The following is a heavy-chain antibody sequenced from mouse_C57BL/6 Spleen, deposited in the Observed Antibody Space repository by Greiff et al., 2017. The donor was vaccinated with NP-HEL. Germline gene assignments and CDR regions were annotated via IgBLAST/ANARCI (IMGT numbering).Heavy chain of an antibody. CDR3: ARPLGN. V-gene: IGHV1-26*01. Sequence: VQLQQSGPELVKPGASVKISCKASGYTFTDYYMNWVKQSHGKSLEWIGDINPNNGGTSYNQKFKGKATLTVDKSSSTAYMELRSLTSEDSAVYYCARPLGNWGQGTTLTVSS. CDR1: GYTFTDYY. D-gene: IGHD4-1*01. CDR2: INPNNGGT. J-gene: IGHJ2*01.